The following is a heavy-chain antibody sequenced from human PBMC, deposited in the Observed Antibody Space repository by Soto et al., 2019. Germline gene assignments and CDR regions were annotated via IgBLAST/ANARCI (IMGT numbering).Heavy chain of an antibody. CDR2: ISAYNGNT. Sequence: ASVKVSCKASGYTFTSYGISWVRQAPGQGLEWMGWISAYNGNTNYAQKLQGRVTMTTDTSTSTAYMELRSLRSDDTAVYYCAIHPGGTGWNWFDPWGQGTLVTVSS. CDR1: GYTFTSYG. CDR3: AIHPGGTGWNWFDP. J-gene: IGHJ5*02. D-gene: IGHD1-1*01. V-gene: IGHV1-18*01.